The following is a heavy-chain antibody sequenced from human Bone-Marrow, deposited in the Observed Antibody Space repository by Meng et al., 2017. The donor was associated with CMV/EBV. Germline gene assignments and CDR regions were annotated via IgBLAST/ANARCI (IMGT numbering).Heavy chain of an antibody. CDR1: GFTFSDYY. V-gene: IGHV3-11*04. Sequence: GESLKISCAASGFTFSDYYMSWIRQAPGKGLEWVSYISSSGSTIYYADSVKGRFTISRDNAKNSLYLQMNSLRAEDTAVYYCARDLSNVPDSTVVIVPFDYWGQRTLVTVSS. D-gene: IGHD4-23*01. CDR3: ARDLSNVPDSTVVIVPFDY. CDR2: ISSSGSTI. J-gene: IGHJ4*02.